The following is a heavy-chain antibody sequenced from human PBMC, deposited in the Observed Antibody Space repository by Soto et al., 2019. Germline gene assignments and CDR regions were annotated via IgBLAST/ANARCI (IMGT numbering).Heavy chain of an antibody. CDR1: GYTFTSYG. CDR2: ISAYNGNT. V-gene: IGHV1-18*01. D-gene: IGHD3-10*01. Sequence: GASVKVSCKASGYTFTSYGISWVRQAPGQRIELMGWISAYNGNTNYAQKLQGRVTMTTDTSTSTAYMELRSLRSDDTAVYYCARDRWNPPPDYYGSGSVFDYWGQGTLVTVSS. CDR3: ARDRWNPPPDYYGSGSVFDY. J-gene: IGHJ4*02.